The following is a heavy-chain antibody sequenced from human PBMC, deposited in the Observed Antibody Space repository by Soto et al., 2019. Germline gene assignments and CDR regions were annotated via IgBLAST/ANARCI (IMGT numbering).Heavy chain of an antibody. Sequence: SATRWLTFTVSGVSISSYYWSWIRQPPGKGLEWIGYIYYSGSTNYNPSLKSRVTISVDTSKNQFSLKLSSVTAADTAVYYCAREKLRDYYDSSGYYWDWGQGTLVTVSP. CDR1: GVSISSYY. V-gene: IGHV4-59*01. CDR3: AREKLRDYYDSSGYYWD. CDR2: IYYSGST. J-gene: IGHJ4*02. D-gene: IGHD3-22*01.